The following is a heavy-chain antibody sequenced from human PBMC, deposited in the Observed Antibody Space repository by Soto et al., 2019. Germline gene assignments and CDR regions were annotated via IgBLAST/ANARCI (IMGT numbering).Heavy chain of an antibody. CDR1: GGSISSSSYY. D-gene: IGHD3-22*01. CDR2: IYYSGRT. Sequence: PSETLSLTCTVSGGSISSSSYYWGWIRQPPGKGLEWIGSIYYSGRTYYNPSLKSRVTISVDTSKNQFSLKLSSVTAADTAVYYCARHGYYDSSGYYFDYWGQGTLVTVSS. J-gene: IGHJ4*02. V-gene: IGHV4-39*01. CDR3: ARHGYYDSSGYYFDY.